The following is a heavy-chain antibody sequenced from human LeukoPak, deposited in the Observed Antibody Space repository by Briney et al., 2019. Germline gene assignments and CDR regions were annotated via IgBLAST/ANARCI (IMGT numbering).Heavy chain of an antibody. CDR1: GFTFSSYS. CDR3: ARDGDYYDSRGDAFDI. J-gene: IGHJ3*02. CDR2: NSSSSSYI. Sequence: GRSLRLSCAASGFTFSSYSMNWVRQAPGKGLEWVSCNSSSSSYIYYAGSVTGRFTISRDNAKNSLYLQMNSLSAEDTAVYYCARDGDYYDSRGDAFDIWGQGAMVTVAS. D-gene: IGHD3-22*01. V-gene: IGHV3-21*01.